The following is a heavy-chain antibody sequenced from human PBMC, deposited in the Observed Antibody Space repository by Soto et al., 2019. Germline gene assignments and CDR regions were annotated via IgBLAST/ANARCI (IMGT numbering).Heavy chain of an antibody. CDR3: ARASGYYDSSGYQPAEQDDY. CDR2: ISAYNGNT. CDR1: GYTFTSYG. V-gene: IGHV1-18*01. J-gene: IGHJ4*02. D-gene: IGHD3-22*01. Sequence: QVQLVQSGAEVKKPGASVKVSCKASGYTFTSYGISWVRQAPGQGLEWMGWISAYNGNTNYAQKLQGRVTMTTDTPTSTAYMELRSLRSDDTAVYYCARASGYYDSSGYQPAEQDDYWGQGTLVTVSS.